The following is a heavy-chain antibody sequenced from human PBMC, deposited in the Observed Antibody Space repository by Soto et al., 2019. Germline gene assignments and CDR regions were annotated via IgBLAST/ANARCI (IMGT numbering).Heavy chain of an antibody. V-gene: IGHV1-69*01. CDR1: GGTFTKYA. Sequence: QVQLVQSGAAVRKPGSSVKVSCKASGGTFTKYAITWVRQAPRQGLEWMGGIVPLPGTTNYAQKFRGGVTISADESTSTAYLELSSLRSDDTCVYYCASGVGGLGGSSGWPDYAFDVWGQGTMVIVSS. J-gene: IGHJ3*01. CDR2: IVPLPGTT. CDR3: ASGVGGLGGSSGWPDYAFDV. D-gene: IGHD6-19*01.